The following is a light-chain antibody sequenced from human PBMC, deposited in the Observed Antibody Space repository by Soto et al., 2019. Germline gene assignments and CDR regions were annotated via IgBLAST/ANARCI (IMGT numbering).Light chain of an antibody. J-gene: IGLJ2*01. CDR2: GNS. Sequence: QSVLTQPPSVSGAPGXRXTISCTGSSSNIGAGYDVHWYQQLPGTAPKLLIYGNSNRPSGVPDRFFGSKSGTSASLAITGLQSEDEADYYCQSYDSSLSGVVFGGGTKVTVL. CDR3: QSYDSSLSGVV. CDR1: SSNIGAGYD. V-gene: IGLV1-40*01.